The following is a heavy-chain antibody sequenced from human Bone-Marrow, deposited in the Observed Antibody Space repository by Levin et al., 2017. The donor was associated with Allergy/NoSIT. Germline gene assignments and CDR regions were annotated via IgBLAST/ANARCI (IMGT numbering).Heavy chain of an antibody. CDR1: GGSFSTYD. D-gene: IGHD5-12*01. J-gene: IGHJ4*02. V-gene: IGHV1-69*06. CDR3: ARGGGYSGYDYFDS. CDR2: IIPIFDTP. Sequence: SVKVSCRASGGSFSTYDMSWVRQAPGQGLEWMGMIIPIFDTPTYTQKFQGRITITADKSSSTAYMELRSLRSEDTAMYYCARGGGYSGYDYFDSWGQGTLVTVSS.